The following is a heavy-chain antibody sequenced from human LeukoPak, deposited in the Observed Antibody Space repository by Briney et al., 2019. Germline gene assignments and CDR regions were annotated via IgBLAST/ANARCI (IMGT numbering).Heavy chain of an antibody. D-gene: IGHD3-10*01. J-gene: IGHJ4*02. CDR2: INTNTGNR. Sequence: GASVKVSCKASGYTFTSYAMNWVRQAPGQGLEWMGWINTNTGNRTYAQGFTGRFVFSLDTSVSTAYLQISSLKAEDTAVYYCAREFYLSGSYLSATPIDYWGQGTLLTVSS. CDR3: AREFYLSGSYLSATPIDY. CDR1: GYTFTSYA. V-gene: IGHV7-4-1*02.